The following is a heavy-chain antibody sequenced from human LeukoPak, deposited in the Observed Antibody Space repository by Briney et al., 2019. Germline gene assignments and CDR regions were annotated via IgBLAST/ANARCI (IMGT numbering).Heavy chain of an antibody. CDR1: GFTFTSYW. J-gene: IGHJ4*02. Sequence: GGSLRLSCAVSGFTFTSYWMTWVRQAPGKGLEWVANIKQDGSEKYYADSVKGRFTISRDNAKNSLYPQMDSLRAEDTAVYFCASNWNYFDYWGQGTLVTVSS. D-gene: IGHD1-20*01. CDR3: ASNWNYFDY. CDR2: IKQDGSEK. V-gene: IGHV3-7*01.